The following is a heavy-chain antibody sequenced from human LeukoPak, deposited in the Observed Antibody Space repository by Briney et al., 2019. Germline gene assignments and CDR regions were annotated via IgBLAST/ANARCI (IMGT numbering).Heavy chain of an antibody. J-gene: IGHJ4*02. V-gene: IGHV4-34*01. CDR3: ASQPGFLYFDY. CDR2: INHSGST. CDR1: GGSFSGYY. Sequence: KPSETLSLTCAVYGGSFSGYYWSWIRQPPGKGLEWIGEINHSGSTNYNPSLKSRVTISVDTSKNQFSLKLSSVTAADTAVYYCASQPGFLYFDYWGQGTLVTVSS. D-gene: IGHD1-1*01.